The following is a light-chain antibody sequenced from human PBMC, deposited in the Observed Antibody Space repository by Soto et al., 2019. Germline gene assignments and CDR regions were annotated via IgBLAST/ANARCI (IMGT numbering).Light chain of an antibody. CDR3: QHYNNWPPWT. Sequence: EIMMTQSPATLSVSPGERATLSCRASQSVSSNLAWYQQKPGQPPRLLIYGASTRATGIPARFSGSGSGTEFTLTISSLQSEDFAVYYCQHYNNWPPWTFGQGTKVDIK. J-gene: IGKJ1*01. CDR1: QSVSSN. CDR2: GAS. V-gene: IGKV3-15*01.